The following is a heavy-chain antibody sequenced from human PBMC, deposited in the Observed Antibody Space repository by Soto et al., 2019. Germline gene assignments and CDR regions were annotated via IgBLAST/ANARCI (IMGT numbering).Heavy chain of an antibody. CDR1: GFTFSNYA. D-gene: IGHD6-13*01. J-gene: IGHJ4*02. CDR2: ISGTGANT. V-gene: IGHV3-23*01. CDR3: AKDLFSSAWYWDFDY. Sequence: EVQLLESGGGLVQPGESLRLSCAASGFTFSNYAMSWVRQAPGKGLQWVSAISGTGANTFYEDSVKGRVTISRDNSKNTLYLQMDSLRAEDTAVYYCAKDLFSSAWYWDFDYWGQGTLVTVSS.